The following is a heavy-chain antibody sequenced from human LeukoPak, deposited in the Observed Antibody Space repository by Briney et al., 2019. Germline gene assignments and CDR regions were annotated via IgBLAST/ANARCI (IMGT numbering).Heavy chain of an antibody. D-gene: IGHD6-13*01. CDR3: ANLAAAVPGGDY. Sequence: PGGSLRLSCAASGFTFSDYYMSWIRQAPGKGLEWVSYISSSSSYTNYADSVKGRFTISRDNAKNSLYLQMNSLRAEDTAVYYCANLAAAVPGGDYWGQGTLVTVSS. J-gene: IGHJ4*02. CDR2: ISSSSSYT. V-gene: IGHV3-11*03. CDR1: GFTFSDYY.